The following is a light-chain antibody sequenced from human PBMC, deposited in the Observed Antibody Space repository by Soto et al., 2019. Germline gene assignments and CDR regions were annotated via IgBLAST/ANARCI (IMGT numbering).Light chain of an antibody. CDR1: QSVNSD. CDR3: HQYDNWPET. Sequence: ETVMTQSPATLSVSPGERATLSCRASQSVNSDLAWYQQKPGQAPRLLIYGASTRATGIPARFSGSGSGTGCTVNICILQSEDFAVYYCHQYDNWPETFGQGTKVEIK. CDR2: GAS. J-gene: IGKJ1*01. V-gene: IGKV3-15*01.